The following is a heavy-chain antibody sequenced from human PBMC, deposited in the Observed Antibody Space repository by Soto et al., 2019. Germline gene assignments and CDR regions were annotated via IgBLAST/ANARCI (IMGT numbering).Heavy chain of an antibody. V-gene: IGHV1-69*13. CDR2: IIPIFGTA. D-gene: IGHD2-8*01. J-gene: IGHJ4*02. CDR3: ASGYCTNGVCYTDYFDY. CDR1: GGTFSSYA. Sequence: GASVKVSCKASGGTFSSYAISWVRQAPGQGLEWMGGIIPIFGTANYAQKFQGRVTITADESTSTAYMELSNLRSEDTAVYYCASGYCTNGVCYTDYFDYWGQGTLVTVSS.